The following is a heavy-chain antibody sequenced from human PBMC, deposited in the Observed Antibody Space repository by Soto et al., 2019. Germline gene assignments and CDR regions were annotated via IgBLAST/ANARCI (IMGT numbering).Heavy chain of an antibody. Sequence: QVQLVESGGGVVQPGRSLRLSCAASGFTFSSYGMHWVRQAPGKGLEWVAVISYDGSNKYYADSVKGRFTISRDNSKNTLYLKMNSLRAEDTAVYYCAGGQRGYSYGWYRYYYYGMDVWGQGTTVTVSS. CDR2: ISYDGSNK. V-gene: IGHV3-30*03. J-gene: IGHJ6*02. CDR1: GFTFSSYG. CDR3: AGGQRGYSYGWYRYYYYGMDV. D-gene: IGHD5-18*01.